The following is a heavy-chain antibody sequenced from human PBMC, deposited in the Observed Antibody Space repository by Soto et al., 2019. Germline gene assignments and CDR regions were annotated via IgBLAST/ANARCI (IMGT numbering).Heavy chain of an antibody. V-gene: IGHV1-69*02. CDR3: ANRGYSYGFVIY. D-gene: IGHD5-18*01. CDR1: RGTFSSYT. J-gene: IGHJ4*02. CDR2: IIPMLGIA. Sequence: SVKVSCKASRGTFSSYTFSWVRQAPGQGLEWMGRIIPMLGIANYAQKFQGRVTITADKSTSTAYMELSSLRSEDTAVYYCANRGYSYGFVIYWGQGTLVTVSS.